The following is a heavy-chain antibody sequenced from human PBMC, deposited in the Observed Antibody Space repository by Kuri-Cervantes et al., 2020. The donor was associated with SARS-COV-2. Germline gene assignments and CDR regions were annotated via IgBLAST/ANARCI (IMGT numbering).Heavy chain of an antibody. D-gene: IGHD6-19*01. Sequence: SQTLSLTCAVYGGSFSGYYWSWIRPPPGKGLEWIGEINHSGSTNYNPSLKSRVTISVDTSKNQFSLKLSSVTAADTAVYYCARGRDKRYSSGSYYYYGMDVWGQGTTVTVSS. CDR1: GGSFSGYY. CDR2: INHSGST. CDR3: ARGRDKRYSSGSYYYYGMDV. V-gene: IGHV4-34*01. J-gene: IGHJ6*02.